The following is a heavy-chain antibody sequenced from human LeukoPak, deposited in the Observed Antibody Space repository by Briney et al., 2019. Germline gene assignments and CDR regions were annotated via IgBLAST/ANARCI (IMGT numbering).Heavy chain of an antibody. CDR1: GFTFDDYG. CDR2: INWNGGST. Sequence: GGSLRLSCAASGFTFDDYGMSWVRQAPGKGLEWVSGINWNGGSTGYADSVKGRFTISRDNAKNSLYLQMNSLRAEDTALYYCAREVPYYYDSSGYYIGDWGQGTLVTVSS. CDR3: AREVPYYYDSSGYYIGD. J-gene: IGHJ4*02. D-gene: IGHD3-22*01. V-gene: IGHV3-20*04.